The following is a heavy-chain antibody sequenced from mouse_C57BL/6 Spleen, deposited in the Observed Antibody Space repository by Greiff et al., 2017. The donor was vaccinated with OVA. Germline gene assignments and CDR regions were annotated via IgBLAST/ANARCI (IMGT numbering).Heavy chain of an antibody. Sequence: QVQLQQPGAELVRPGTSVKLSCKASGYTFTSYWMHWVKQRPGQGLEWIGVIDPSDSYTNYNQEFKGKATLTVDTSSSTAYMQLSSLTSEDSAVYYCARRELRGDAMDYWGQGTSVTVSS. J-gene: IGHJ4*01. CDR2: IDPSDSYT. CDR1: GYTFTSYW. D-gene: IGHD3-2*02. CDR3: ARRELRGDAMDY. V-gene: IGHV1-59*01.